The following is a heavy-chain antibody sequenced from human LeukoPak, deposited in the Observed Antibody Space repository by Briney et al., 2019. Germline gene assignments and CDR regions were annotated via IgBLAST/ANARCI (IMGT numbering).Heavy chain of an antibody. CDR1: GGSFSGSY. Sequence: SVTLSLTCAVYGGSFSGSYWSWIRQPPGKGLEWIGEINHSGSTNYNPSLKSRVTISVDTSKNQFSLKLSSVTAADTAVYYCARAPPYDFWSLYNWFDPWGQGTLVTVSS. D-gene: IGHD3-3*01. CDR2: INHSGST. CDR3: ARAPPYDFWSLYNWFDP. V-gene: IGHV4-34*01. J-gene: IGHJ5*02.